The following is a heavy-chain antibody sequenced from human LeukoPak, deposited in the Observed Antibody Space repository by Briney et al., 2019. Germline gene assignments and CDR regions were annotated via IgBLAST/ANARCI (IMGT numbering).Heavy chain of an antibody. J-gene: IGHJ4*02. CDR3: ARREKDRNQPLLYSYYFYY. D-gene: IGHD2-2*02. V-gene: IGHV4-34*01. Sequence: PSDTLSLTCAVYGGSFSGYYWSWIRQPPGKGLEWIGEINHSGSTNYNPSLKSRATISVDTPKHQSSLKLSSVTAADTAVYCCARREKDRNQPLLYSYYFYYWGEGTLVTVSS. CDR2: INHSGST. CDR1: GGSFSGYY.